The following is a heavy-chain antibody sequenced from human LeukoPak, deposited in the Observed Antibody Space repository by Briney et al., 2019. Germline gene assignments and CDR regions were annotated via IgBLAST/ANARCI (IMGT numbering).Heavy chain of an antibody. J-gene: IGHJ4*02. V-gene: IGHV4-39*01. CDR3: ARQVVTYYFDY. CDR1: GGSISSRSYY. CDR2: IYYSGTT. Sequence: AETLSLTCTVSGGSISSRSYYWGWIRQPPGKGLEWIGTIYYSGTTYYNPSLQSRVTISVDTSKNQFSLRLSSVTAADTAVYYCARQVVTYYFDYWGQGTLVTVSS. D-gene: IGHD3-22*01.